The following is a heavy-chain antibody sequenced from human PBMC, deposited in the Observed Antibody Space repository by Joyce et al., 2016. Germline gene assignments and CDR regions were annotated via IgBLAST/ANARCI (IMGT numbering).Heavy chain of an antibody. CDR1: GFTFSNYG. Sequence: EVQLVESGGGLVQPGGSLSLSCEASGFTFSNYGMNWVRQAPGKGLEWVSHISSNSGSMYYTDSVMGRFTISRDNAKNSLFLQMNSLRDEDTAIYYCARDVGRGLWDYWGQGTLVTVSS. CDR2: ISSNSGSM. D-gene: IGHD1-26*01. V-gene: IGHV3-48*02. CDR3: ARDVGRGLWDY. J-gene: IGHJ4*02.